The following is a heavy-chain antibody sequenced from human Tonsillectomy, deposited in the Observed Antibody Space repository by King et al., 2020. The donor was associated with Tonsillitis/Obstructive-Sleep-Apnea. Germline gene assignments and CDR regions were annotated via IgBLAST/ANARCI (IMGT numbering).Heavy chain of an antibody. D-gene: IGHD6-13*01. J-gene: IGHJ1*01. Sequence: QLQESGPGLVKPSETLSLTCTVSGGSISSYYWSWIRQPPGKGLEWIGYIYYSGSPNYNPSLKSRVTISVDTSKNQFSLKLTSVTAADTAFYYCAREMRGLAAAGMWGYFQHWGQGTLVTVSS. CDR1: GGSISSYY. CDR2: IYYSGSP. CDR3: AREMRGLAAAGMWGYFQH. V-gene: IGHV4-59*01.